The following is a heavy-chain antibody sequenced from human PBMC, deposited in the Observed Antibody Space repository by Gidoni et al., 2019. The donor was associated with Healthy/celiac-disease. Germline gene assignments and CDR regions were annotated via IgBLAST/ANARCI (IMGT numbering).Heavy chain of an antibody. CDR1: GFTVSSNY. Sequence: EVQLVESGGGLIQPGGSLRLSCAASGFTVSSNYMSWVRQAPGKGLEWVSVIYSGGSTDYPDSVKGRFTISRDNSKNTLYLQMNSLRAEDTAVYYCARDRIAARDGMDVWGQGTTVTVSS. D-gene: IGHD6-6*01. V-gene: IGHV3-53*01. J-gene: IGHJ6*02. CDR3: ARDRIAARDGMDV. CDR2: IYSGGST.